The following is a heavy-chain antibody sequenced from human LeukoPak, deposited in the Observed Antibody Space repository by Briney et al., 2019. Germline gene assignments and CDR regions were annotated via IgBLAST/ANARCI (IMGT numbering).Heavy chain of an antibody. CDR2: ISYDGSNK. CDR1: GFTFSSYA. Sequence: GGSLRLSCAASGFTFSSYAMHWVRQAPGKGLEWVAVISYDGSNKYYADSVKGRFTIFRDNSKNTLYPQMNSLRAEDTAVYYCARSQWLETYYFDYWGQGTLVTVSS. D-gene: IGHD6-19*01. V-gene: IGHV3-30-3*01. J-gene: IGHJ4*02. CDR3: ARSQWLETYYFDY.